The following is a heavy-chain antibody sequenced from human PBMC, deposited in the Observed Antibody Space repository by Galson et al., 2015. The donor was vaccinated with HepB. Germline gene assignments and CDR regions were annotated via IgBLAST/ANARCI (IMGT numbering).Heavy chain of an antibody. D-gene: IGHD3-3*01. J-gene: IGHJ6*02. CDR1: GYTFTSYG. V-gene: IGHV1-18*01. CDR3: ARGQYDFWSGYYLHYGMDV. CDR2: ISAYNGNT. Sequence: SVKVSCKASGYTFTSYGISWVRQAPGQGLEWMGWISAYNGNTNYAQKLQGRVTMTTDTSTGTAYMELRSLRSDDTAVYYCARGQYDFWSGYYLHYGMDVWGQGTTVTVSS.